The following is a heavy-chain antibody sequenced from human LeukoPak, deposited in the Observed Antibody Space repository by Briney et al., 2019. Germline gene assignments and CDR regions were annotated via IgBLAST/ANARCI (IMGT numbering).Heavy chain of an antibody. Sequence: SETLSLTCAVYGGSFSGYYWSWIRHPPGKGLEWIGEINHSGSTNYNPSLKSRVTISVDTSKNQFSLKLSSVTAADTAVYYCARGLYSSSWYGYWGQGTLVTVSS. CDR1: GGSFSGYY. V-gene: IGHV4-34*01. D-gene: IGHD6-13*01. J-gene: IGHJ4*02. CDR3: ARGLYSSSWYGY. CDR2: INHSGST.